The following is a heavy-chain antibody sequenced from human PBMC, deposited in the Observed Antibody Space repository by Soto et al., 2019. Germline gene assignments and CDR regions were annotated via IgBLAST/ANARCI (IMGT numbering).Heavy chain of an antibody. D-gene: IGHD1-26*01. J-gene: IGHJ3*02. V-gene: IGHV3-73*01. Sequence: GSLRLSCAASGFTFSGSAMHWVRQASGKGLEWVGRIRSKANSYATAYAASVKGRFTISRDDSKNTAYLQMNSLKTEDTAVYYCTRLPSIVGATDAFDIWGQGTMVTVSS. CDR1: GFTFSGSA. CDR2: IRSKANSYAT. CDR3: TRLPSIVGATDAFDI.